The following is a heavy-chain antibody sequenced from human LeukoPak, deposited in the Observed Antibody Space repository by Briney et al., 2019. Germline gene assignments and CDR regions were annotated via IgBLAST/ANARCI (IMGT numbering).Heavy chain of an antibody. CDR1: GGTFSSYA. D-gene: IGHD2-2*02. CDR2: IIPIFGTA. Sequence: ASVKVSCKASGGTFSSYAISWVRQAPGQGLEWMGGIIPIFGTANYAQKFQGRVTITADESTSTAYMELSSLRSEDTAVYYCARVGCSSTSCYRFDYWGQGTLVTVSS. V-gene: IGHV1-69*13. J-gene: IGHJ4*02. CDR3: ARVGCSSTSCYRFDY.